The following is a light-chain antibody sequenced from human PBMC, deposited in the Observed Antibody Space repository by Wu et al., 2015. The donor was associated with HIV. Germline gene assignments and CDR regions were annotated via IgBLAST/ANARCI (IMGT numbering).Light chain of an antibody. Sequence: IVLTQSPATLSVSPGERISLSCRASQNIGTNLAWYQQKPGQAPRLLISGASTRATDVPARFSGSGSRTEFTLTISGVQSEDFAVYYCQQYSDWPLFGQGTKVEIK. CDR1: QNIGTN. J-gene: IGKJ1*01. V-gene: IGKV3-15*01. CDR3: QQYSDWPL. CDR2: GAS.